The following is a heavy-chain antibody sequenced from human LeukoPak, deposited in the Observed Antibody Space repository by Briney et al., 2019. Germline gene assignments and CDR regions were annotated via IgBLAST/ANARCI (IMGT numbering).Heavy chain of an antibody. D-gene: IGHD4-17*01. CDR1: GYTFTSYY. V-gene: IGHV1-46*01. Sequence: ASVKVSCKASGYTFTSYYMHWVRQAPGQGLEWMGIINPSGGSTSYAQKFQGRVTMTRDTSTSTVYMELGSLRSEDTAVYYCARVVVGDIAAFDIWGQGTMVTVSS. J-gene: IGHJ3*02. CDR2: INPSGGST. CDR3: ARVVVGDIAAFDI.